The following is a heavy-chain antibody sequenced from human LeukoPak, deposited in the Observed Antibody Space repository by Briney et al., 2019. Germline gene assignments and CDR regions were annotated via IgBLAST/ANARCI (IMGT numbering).Heavy chain of an antibody. CDR2: IKQGGSDK. J-gene: IGHJ3*01. CDR3: ARDRGGGDFWSGYHDAFDL. D-gene: IGHD3-3*01. V-gene: IGHV3-7*01. CDR1: GFTFSSYW. Sequence: GGSLRLSCAASGFTFSSYWMTWVRQAPGKGLEWVANIKQGGSDKHYVDSVKGRFSISRDNAENSLYLQMKSLRAEDTAVYYCARDRGGGDFWSGYHDAFDLWGQGTMVTVS.